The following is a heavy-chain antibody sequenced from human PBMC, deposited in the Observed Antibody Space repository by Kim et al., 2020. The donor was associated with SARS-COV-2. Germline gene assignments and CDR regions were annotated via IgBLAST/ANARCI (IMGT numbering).Heavy chain of an antibody. D-gene: IGHD5-18*01. CDR1: GFTFDDYA. V-gene: IGHV3-43*02. CDR2: ISGDGGST. CDR3: AKDLAWGRRGYSYGYGY. Sequence: GGSLRLSCAASGFTFDDYAMHWVRQAPGKGLEWVSLISGDGGSTYYADSVKGRFTISRDNSKNSLYLQMNSLRTEDTALYYCAKDLAWGRRGYSYGYGYWGQGTLVTVSS. J-gene: IGHJ4*02.